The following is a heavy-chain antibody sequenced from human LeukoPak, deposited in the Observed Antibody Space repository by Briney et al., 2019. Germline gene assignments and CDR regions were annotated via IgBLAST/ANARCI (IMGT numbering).Heavy chain of an antibody. D-gene: IGHD3-22*01. CDR2: IYYSGST. V-gene: IGHV4-39*01. CDR3: ARITGESSGYYYFDY. J-gene: IGHJ4*02. CDR1: GVSISSSSYH. Sequence: SETLSLTCTVSGVSISSSSYHWGWLRPPPGKGLEGIGSIYYSGSTYYDPSHKRLITICVDTSKNQFSQKHSPGTAADTAVYYCARITGESSGYYYFDYWGQGTLVSVSS.